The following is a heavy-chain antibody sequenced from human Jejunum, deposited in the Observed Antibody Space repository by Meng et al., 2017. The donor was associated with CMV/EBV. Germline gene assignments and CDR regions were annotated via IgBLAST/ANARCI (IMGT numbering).Heavy chain of an antibody. CDR2: IKEDVSER. V-gene: IGHV3-7*01. CDR1: GLHFSIYW. D-gene: IGHD2-21*01. CDR3: ARQKCGGDCDMDV. J-gene: IGHJ6*02. Sequence: GLHFSIYWMNWVRQATGKGLEWVANIKEDVSERNYVDSVKGRFTISRDNAKNSMYLQMDSLRVEDTAVYYCARQKCGGDCDMDVWGQGTTVTVSS.